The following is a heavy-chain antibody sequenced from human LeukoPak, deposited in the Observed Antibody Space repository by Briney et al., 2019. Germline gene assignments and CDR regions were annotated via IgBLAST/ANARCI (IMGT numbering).Heavy chain of an antibody. CDR1: GYTFTSYD. Sequence: ASVKVSCKASGYTFTSYDINWVRQATGQGLEWMGWMNPNNGRKGYAQKFQGRVTMTRNTSISTAYMELSSLRSEDTAVYYCARGLGDCGSDCYADYWGQGTLVTVSS. V-gene: IGHV1-8*01. J-gene: IGHJ4*02. D-gene: IGHD2-21*02. CDR2: MNPNNGRK. CDR3: ARGLGDCGSDCYADY.